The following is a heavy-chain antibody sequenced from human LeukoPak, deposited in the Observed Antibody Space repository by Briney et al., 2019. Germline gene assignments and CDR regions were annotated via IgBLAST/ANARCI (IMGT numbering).Heavy chain of an antibody. D-gene: IGHD1-26*01. CDR1: GGTFSSYA. Sequence: SVKVSCKASGGTFSSYAISWVRQAPGQGLEWMGGIIPFFGTANYAQKFQGRVTITTDESTSTAYMELSSLRSEDTAVYYCAASLGAASFDYWGQGTLVTVSS. CDR2: IIPFFGTA. J-gene: IGHJ4*02. V-gene: IGHV1-69*05. CDR3: AASLGAASFDY.